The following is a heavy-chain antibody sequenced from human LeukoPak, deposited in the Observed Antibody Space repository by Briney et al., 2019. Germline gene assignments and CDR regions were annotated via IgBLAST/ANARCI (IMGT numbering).Heavy chain of an antibody. CDR3: AKIAYYYDSSGYYFFDY. CDR1: GFTFSSYS. CDR2: ISSSSSYI. D-gene: IGHD3-22*01. J-gene: IGHJ4*02. Sequence: GGSLRLSCAASGFTFSSYSMNWVRQAPGKGLEWVSSISSSSSYIYYADSVKGRFTISRDNSKNTLYLQMNSLRAEDAAVYYCAKIAYYYDSSGYYFFDYWGQGTLVTVSS. V-gene: IGHV3-21*04.